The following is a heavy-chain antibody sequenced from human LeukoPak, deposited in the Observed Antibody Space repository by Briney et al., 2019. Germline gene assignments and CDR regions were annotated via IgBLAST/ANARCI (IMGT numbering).Heavy chain of an antibody. J-gene: IGHJ5*02. Sequence: PGGSLRLSCAASGFTFSSYSMNWVRQAPGKGLEWVSSISSSSSSYIYYADSVKGRFTISRDNAKNSLYLQMNSLRAEDTAVYYCARDVVGATTWFDPWGQGTLVTVSS. CDR1: GFTFSSYS. CDR3: ARDVVGATTWFDP. D-gene: IGHD1-26*01. CDR2: ISSSSSSYI. V-gene: IGHV3-21*01.